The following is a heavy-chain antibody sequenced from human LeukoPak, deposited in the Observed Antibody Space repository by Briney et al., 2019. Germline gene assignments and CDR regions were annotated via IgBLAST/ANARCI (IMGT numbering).Heavy chain of an antibody. CDR3: ARRYSSLSLYYYYYMDV. CDR2: INHSGST. D-gene: IGHD6-6*01. CDR1: GGSFSGYY. Sequence: SETLSLTCAVYGGSFSGYYWSWIRQPPGKGLEWIGEINHSGSTNYNPSLKSRVTISVDTSKNQFSLKLSSVTAADTAVYYCARRYSSLSLYYYYYMDVWGKGTTVTVSS. V-gene: IGHV4-34*01. J-gene: IGHJ6*03.